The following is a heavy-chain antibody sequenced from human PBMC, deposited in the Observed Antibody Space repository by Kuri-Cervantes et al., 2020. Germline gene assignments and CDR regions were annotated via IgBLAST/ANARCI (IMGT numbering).Heavy chain of an antibody. CDR3: ARVLSHHYGEYYFDY. D-gene: IGHD3-10*01. Sequence: GESLKISCAASGFTFSSYSMNWVRQAPGKGLEWVSSISSSSSYIYYADSVKGRFTISKDNAKNSLYLQMNSLRAEDTAVYYCARVLSHHYGEYYFDYWGQGTLVTVSS. CDR2: ISSSSSYI. CDR1: GFTFSSYS. J-gene: IGHJ4*02. V-gene: IGHV3-21*01.